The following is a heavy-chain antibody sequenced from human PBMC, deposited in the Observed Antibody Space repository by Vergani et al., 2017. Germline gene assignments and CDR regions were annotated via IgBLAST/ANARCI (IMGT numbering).Heavy chain of an antibody. V-gene: IGHV3-23*01. CDR1: GFPFSSHG. CDR3: AKIRVVARWAFDI. Sequence: EAKLLESGGGLVQPGGSLRLSCVASGFPFSSHGMSWVRQTPGKGPEWVSCISSGGDYTYYSDSVKGRFSVSRDNSKNTLYLQINSLRAEDTAVYFCAKIRVVARWAFDIWGRGTMVTVSS. CDR2: ISSGGDYT. J-gene: IGHJ3*02. D-gene: IGHD3-22*01.